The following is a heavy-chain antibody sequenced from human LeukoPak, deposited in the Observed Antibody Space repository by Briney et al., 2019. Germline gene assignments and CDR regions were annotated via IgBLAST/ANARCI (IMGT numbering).Heavy chain of an antibody. CDR1: GFTFSRYW. Sequence: GGSLRLSCAASGFTFSRYWMHWVRQAPGKGLVWVTRIRSDGSSTTYADPVEGRFTISRDNAKNTLYLQMNSLRPEDTAVYYCARRPQYDSSGYFDYWGQGTLVTVSS. D-gene: IGHD3-22*01. V-gene: IGHV3-74*01. CDR2: IRSDGSST. CDR3: ARRPQYDSSGYFDY. J-gene: IGHJ4*02.